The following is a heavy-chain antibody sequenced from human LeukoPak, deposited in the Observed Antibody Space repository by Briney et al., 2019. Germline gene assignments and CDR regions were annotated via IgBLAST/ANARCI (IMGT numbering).Heavy chain of an antibody. CDR3: ARDVPGIAVAGIFDY. Sequence: GGSLRLSCAASGFTFSSYSMNWVRQAPGKGLEWVSSISSSSYIYYADSVKGRFTISRDNAKNSLYLQMNSLRAEDTAVYYCARDVPGIAVAGIFDYWGQGTLVTVSS. CDR2: ISSSSYI. D-gene: IGHD6-19*01. CDR1: GFTFSSYS. V-gene: IGHV3-21*01. J-gene: IGHJ4*02.